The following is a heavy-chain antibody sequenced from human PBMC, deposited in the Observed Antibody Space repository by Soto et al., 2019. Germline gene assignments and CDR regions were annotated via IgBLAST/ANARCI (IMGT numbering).Heavy chain of an antibody. CDR2: ITSDGKSK. Sequence: VHLVESGGGLVQPGGSLRLSCAASGFNFSNHWMHWVRQRPAEGLVWVSRITSDGKSKAYAESVKGRFAISRDNAKNTLYLQMNGLTAEDTAVSYCARESGDWPLDWFDPWGQETLVTVSS. D-gene: IGHD2-21*02. V-gene: IGHV3-74*01. CDR3: ARESGDWPLDWFDP. J-gene: IGHJ5*02. CDR1: GFNFSNHW.